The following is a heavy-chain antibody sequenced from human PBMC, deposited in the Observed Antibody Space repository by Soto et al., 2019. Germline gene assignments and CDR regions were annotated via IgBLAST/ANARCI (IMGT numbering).Heavy chain of an antibody. CDR1: GFTFSSYA. D-gene: IGHD3-10*01. J-gene: IGHJ4*02. V-gene: IGHV3-30-3*01. CDR2: ISYDGSNK. Sequence: GGSLRLSCAASGFTFSSYAMHWVRQAPGKGLEWVAVISYDGSNKYYADSVKGRFTISRDSSKNTLYLQMNSLRAEDTAVYYCARDSQSGYYGSGSYLDYWGQGTLVTVSS. CDR3: ARDSQSGYYGSGSYLDY.